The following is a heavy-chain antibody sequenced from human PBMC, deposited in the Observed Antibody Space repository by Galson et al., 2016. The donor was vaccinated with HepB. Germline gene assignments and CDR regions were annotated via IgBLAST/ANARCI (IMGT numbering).Heavy chain of an antibody. Sequence: YGMHWVRQAPGRGLEWVTFIRYDGSNKYYADSVKGRFTISRDNSKNTLYLQMNSLRAEDTAVYYCARDFDYWGQGTLVTVSS. J-gene: IGHJ4*02. V-gene: IGHV3-30*02. CDR3: ARDFDY. CDR2: IRYDGSNK. CDR1: YG.